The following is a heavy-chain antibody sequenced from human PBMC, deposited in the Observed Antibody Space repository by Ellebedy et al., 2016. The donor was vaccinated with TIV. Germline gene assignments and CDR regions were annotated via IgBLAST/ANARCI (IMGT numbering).Heavy chain of an antibody. J-gene: IGHJ4*02. CDR2: INAYDGIT. CDR1: GFTFNSHG. CDR3: ARGDRLQTWSKHFDY. D-gene: IGHD2-8*01. Sequence: AASVKVSCKASGFTFNSHGLAWVRQAAGLGLAWMGWINAYDGITHYAVKFQGRVTMTTDTLTSTAYMDLRDLTSDDTAIYYCARGDRLQTWSKHFDYWGQGTVVTVTS. V-gene: IGHV1-18*04.